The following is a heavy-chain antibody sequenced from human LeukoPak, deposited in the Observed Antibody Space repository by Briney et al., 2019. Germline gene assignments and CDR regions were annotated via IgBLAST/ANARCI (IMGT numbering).Heavy chain of an antibody. J-gene: IGHJ3*02. Sequence: SVKVSCKASGSTFTSYGISWVRQAPGQGLEWMGWISAYNGNTNYAQKLQGRVTMTTDTSTSTAYMELRSLRSDDTAVYYCARGNHVIDVPARGDAFDIWGQGTMVTVSS. CDR2: ISAYNGNT. CDR1: GSTFTSYG. D-gene: IGHD3-10*02. V-gene: IGHV1-18*04. CDR3: ARGNHVIDVPARGDAFDI.